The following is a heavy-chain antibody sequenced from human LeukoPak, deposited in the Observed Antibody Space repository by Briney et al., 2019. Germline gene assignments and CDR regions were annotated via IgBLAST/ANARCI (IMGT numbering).Heavy chain of an antibody. CDR2: IYPGDSDT. J-gene: IGHJ4*02. CDR1: GYSFTSYW. V-gene: IGHV5-51*01. Sequence: GESLKISCKGSGYSFTSYWIGWVRQMPGKGLEWMGIIYPGDSDTRYSPSFQGQVTISADKSISTAYLQWSSLKASDTAMYYCARRRYGSGMATPSFDYWGQGTLVTVSS. CDR3: ARRRYGSGMATPSFDY. D-gene: IGHD3-10*01.